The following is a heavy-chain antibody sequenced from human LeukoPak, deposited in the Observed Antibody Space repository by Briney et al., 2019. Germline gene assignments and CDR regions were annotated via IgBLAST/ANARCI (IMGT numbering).Heavy chain of an antibody. J-gene: IGHJ3*02. Sequence: PSETLSLTCTVSGGSISSSSYYWGWIRQPPGKGLEWIGSIYYSGSTYYNPSLKSRVTISVDTSKDQFSLKLSSVTAADTAVYYCARGTTLYGDYRHDAFDIWGQGTMVTVSS. D-gene: IGHD4-17*01. CDR1: GGSISSSSYY. CDR2: IYYSGST. CDR3: ARGTTLYGDYRHDAFDI. V-gene: IGHV4-39*07.